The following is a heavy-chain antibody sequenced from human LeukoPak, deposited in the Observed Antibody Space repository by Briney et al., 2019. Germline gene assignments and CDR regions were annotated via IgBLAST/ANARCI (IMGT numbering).Heavy chain of an antibody. D-gene: IGHD3-22*01. CDR3: AREAGTYYYDSSGYSYFDY. CDR2: ISAYNGNT. CDR1: GYTFTSYG. J-gene: IGHJ4*02. Sequence: KPGASVKVSCKASGYTFTSYGISWVRQAPGQGLEWMGWISAYNGNTNYAQKLQGRVTMTTDTSTSTAYMELRSLRSDDTAVYYCAREAGTYYYDSSGYSYFDYWGQGTLVTVSS. V-gene: IGHV1-18*01.